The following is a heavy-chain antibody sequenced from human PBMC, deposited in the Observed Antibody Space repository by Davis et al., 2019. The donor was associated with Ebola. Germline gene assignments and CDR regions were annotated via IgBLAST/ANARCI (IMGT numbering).Heavy chain of an antibody. V-gene: IGHV1-69*13. CDR2: IISIFGTA. Sequence: SVKVSCKASGGTFSSYAISWVRQAPGQGLEWMGGIISIFGTANYAQKFQGRVTITADESTSTAYMELSSLRSEDTAVYYCATWGGQLVPNWFDPWGQGTLVTVSS. D-gene: IGHD6-6*01. CDR3: ATWGGQLVPNWFDP. CDR1: GGTFSSYA. J-gene: IGHJ5*02.